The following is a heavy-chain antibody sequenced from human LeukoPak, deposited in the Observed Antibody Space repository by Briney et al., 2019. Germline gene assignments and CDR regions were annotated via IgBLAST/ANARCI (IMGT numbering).Heavy chain of an antibody. CDR1: GWPFSTHD. V-gene: IGHV1-69*13. CDR3: ARDRSPKWLLYVSQGWYGMDV. D-gene: IGHD3-3*01. Sequence: SVRVSCKASGWPFSTHDINWVRQAPGQGLEWMGGIIPIFGTANYAQKFQGRVTITADESTSTAYMELSSLRSEDTAVYYCARDRSPKWLLYVSQGWYGMDVWGQGTTVTVS. CDR2: IIPIFGTA. J-gene: IGHJ6*02.